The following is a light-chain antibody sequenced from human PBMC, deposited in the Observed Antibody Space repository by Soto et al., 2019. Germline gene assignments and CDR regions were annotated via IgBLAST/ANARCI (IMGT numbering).Light chain of an antibody. Sequence: NFMLTQPHSVSESPGKTVTISCTRSSGSIANNYVQWYQQRPGSAPTTVIYENNQRPSGGPGRFSGSTAGSSNSASLTISGLQTEDEADYYCQSYDSDFVIFGGGTKLTVL. CDR1: SGSIANNY. V-gene: IGLV6-57*04. J-gene: IGLJ2*01. CDR2: ENN. CDR3: QSYDSDFVI.